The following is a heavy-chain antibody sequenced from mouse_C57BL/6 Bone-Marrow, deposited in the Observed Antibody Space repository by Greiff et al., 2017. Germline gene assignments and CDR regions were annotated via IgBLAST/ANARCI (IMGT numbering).Heavy chain of an antibody. V-gene: IGHV14-4*01. CDR3: TRDYYGSRGY. D-gene: IGHD1-1*01. Sequence: VQLQQSGAELVRPGASVKLSCTASGFNIKDDYMHWVKQRPEQGLEWIGWIDPENGDTEYASKFQGKATITADTSSNTAYLQLSSLTSEDTAVYYCTRDYYGSRGYWGQGTTLTVSS. CDR2: IDPENGDT. CDR1: GFNIKDDY. J-gene: IGHJ2*01.